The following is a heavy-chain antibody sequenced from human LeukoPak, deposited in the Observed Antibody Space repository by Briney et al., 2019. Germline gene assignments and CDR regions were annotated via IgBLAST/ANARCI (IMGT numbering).Heavy chain of an antibody. CDR1: GFTFSSNY. D-gene: IGHD3-10*01. Sequence: GGSLRLSCAASGFTFSSNYMSWVRQAPGKGLEWVSVIYSGGSTYYADSVKGRFTISRDNSKNTLYLQMNSLRAEDTAVYYCARDPDPLWFGDPNNWFDPWGQGTLVTVSS. J-gene: IGHJ5*02. V-gene: IGHV3-66*01. CDR2: IYSGGST. CDR3: ARDPDPLWFGDPNNWFDP.